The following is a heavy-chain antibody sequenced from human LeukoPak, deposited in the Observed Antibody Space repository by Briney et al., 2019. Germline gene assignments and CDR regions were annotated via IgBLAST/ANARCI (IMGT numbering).Heavy chain of an antibody. V-gene: IGHV1-8*01. CDR2: MNPNSGNT. D-gene: IGHD3-10*01. CDR1: GYTFTSYD. Sequence: GASVKVSCKASGYTFTSYDINWARQATGQGLEWMGWMNPNSGNTGYAQKFQGRVTMTRNTSISTAYMELSSLRSEDTAVYYCARGFASGSYATLFDYWGQGTLVTVSS. J-gene: IGHJ4*02. CDR3: ARGFASGSYATLFDY.